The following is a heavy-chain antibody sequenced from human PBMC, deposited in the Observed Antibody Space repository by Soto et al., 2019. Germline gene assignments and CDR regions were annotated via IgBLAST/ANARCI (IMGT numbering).Heavy chain of an antibody. CDR2: ISYDGSNK. CDR1: GFTLSSYG. V-gene: IGHV3-30-3*01. Sequence: GGSLRLSCAASGFTLSSYGMHWVRQAPGKGLEWVAVISYDGSNKDYADSVKGRFTISRDNSKNTLYLQMNSLRAEDTAVYYCARDYSLGDYFDYWGQGTLVTVSS. J-gene: IGHJ4*02. D-gene: IGHD3-16*01. CDR3: ARDYSLGDYFDY.